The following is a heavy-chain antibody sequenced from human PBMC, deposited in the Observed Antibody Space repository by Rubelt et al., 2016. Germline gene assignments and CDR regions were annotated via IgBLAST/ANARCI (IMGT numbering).Heavy chain of an antibody. CDR3: ARDGSVGYCSSTTCPAAF. CDR2: INPNSGGT. D-gene: IGHD2-2*01. V-gene: IGHV1-2*02. J-gene: IGHJ4*02. Sequence: DRGGWINPNSGGTNYAQKFQGRVTMTRDTSISTAYMELSRLRSDDTAVYYCARDGSVGYCSSTTCPAAFWGQGTLVTVSS.